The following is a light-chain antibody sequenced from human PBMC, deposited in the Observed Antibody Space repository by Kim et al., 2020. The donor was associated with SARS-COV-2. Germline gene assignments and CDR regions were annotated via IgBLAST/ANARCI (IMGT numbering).Light chain of an antibody. CDR2: VNSDGSH. J-gene: IGLJ2*01. CDR1: SGHISYA. CDR3: QTWGTGIHV. V-gene: IGLV4-69*01. Sequence: ASVKLTCTLSSGHISYAIAWHQQQPEKGPRYLMKVNSDGSHSKGDGIPDRFSGSSSGAERYLTISSLQSEDEADYYCQTWGTGIHVFGGGTKLTVL.